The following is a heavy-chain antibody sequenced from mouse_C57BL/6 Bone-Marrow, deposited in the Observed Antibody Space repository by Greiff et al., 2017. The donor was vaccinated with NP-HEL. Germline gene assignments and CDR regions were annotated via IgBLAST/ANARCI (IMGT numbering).Heavy chain of an antibody. V-gene: IGHV5-12*01. CDR3: ARPDYGSSVLDD. Sequence: EVHLVESGGGLVQPGGSLKLSCAASGFTFSDYYMYWVRQTPEKRLEWVAYISNGGGSTYYPDTVKGRFTISRDNAKNTLYLQMSRLKSDDTAMYYCARPDYGSSVLDDWGQGTSVTVSS. CDR1: GFTFSDYY. CDR2: ISNGGGST. D-gene: IGHD1-1*01. J-gene: IGHJ4*01.